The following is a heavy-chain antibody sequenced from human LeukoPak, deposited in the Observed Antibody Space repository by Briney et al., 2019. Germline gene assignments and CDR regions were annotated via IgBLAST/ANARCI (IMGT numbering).Heavy chain of an antibody. V-gene: IGHV3-9*01. J-gene: IGHJ4*02. Sequence: QSGRSLRLSCAASGFTFDDYAMHWVRQAPGKGLEWGSGISWNSGTIGYADSAKGRFTTSRDNAKNSLFLQMNSLRAEDTALYYCAKDMQGGATSYFDYWGQGTLVTVSS. CDR1: GFTFDDYA. CDR3: AKDMQGGATSYFDY. D-gene: IGHD1-26*01. CDR2: ISWNSGTI.